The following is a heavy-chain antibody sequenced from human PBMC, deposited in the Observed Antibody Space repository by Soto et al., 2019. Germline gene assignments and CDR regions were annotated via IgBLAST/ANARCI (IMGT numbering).Heavy chain of an antibody. Sequence: QVQLVESGGGVVQPGRSVRLSCAASGFTFSSYGMHWVRQAPGKGLEWVAVIWYDGSNKYYADSVKGRFTISRDNSKTPLYWQWTGLRAEARPFYSWAGDARVNMVVVPPFTAFELWGQGTMVTASS. CDR3: AGDARVNMVVVPPFTAFEL. CDR1: GFTFSSYG. D-gene: IGHD2-2*01. V-gene: IGHV3-33*01. J-gene: IGHJ3*01. CDR2: IWYDGSNK.